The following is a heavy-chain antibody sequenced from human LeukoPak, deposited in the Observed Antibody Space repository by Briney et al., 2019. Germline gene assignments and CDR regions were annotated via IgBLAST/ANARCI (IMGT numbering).Heavy chain of an antibody. V-gene: IGHV3-48*04. D-gene: IGHD3-10*02. CDR1: GFTFSSYG. CDR3: AELGITMIGGV. CDR2: ISASGGTI. J-gene: IGHJ6*04. Sequence: PGGSLRLSCAASGFTFSSYGISWVRQAPGKGLEWVSAISASGGTIYYADSVKGRFTISRDNAKNSLYLQMNSLRAEDTAVYYCAELGITMIGGVWGKGTTVTISS.